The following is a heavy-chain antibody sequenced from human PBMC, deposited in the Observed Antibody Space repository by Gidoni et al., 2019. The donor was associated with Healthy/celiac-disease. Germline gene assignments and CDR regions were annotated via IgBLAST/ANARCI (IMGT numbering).Heavy chain of an antibody. Sequence: QVQLVQSGAEVQKPGASVKVSCKASGYTFTNYAIHWVRQAPGQRLEWMGWFNAGNGNTKYSQKFQGRVTITRDTSASTAYMELRSLRSEDTAVYYCARDRGPTMVQGVIDAFDIWGQGTMVIVSS. CDR2: FNAGNGNT. J-gene: IGHJ3*02. D-gene: IGHD3-10*01. CDR1: GYTFTNYA. CDR3: ARDRGPTMVQGVIDAFDI. V-gene: IGHV1-3*01.